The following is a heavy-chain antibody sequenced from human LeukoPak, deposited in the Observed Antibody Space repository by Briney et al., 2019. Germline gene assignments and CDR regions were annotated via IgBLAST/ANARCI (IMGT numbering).Heavy chain of an antibody. Sequence: GGSLRLSCAASGFTVSSNFMSWVRQAPGKGLEWVSVIYSGGSTYYADSVKGRFTISRDNSKNTLFLQMNSLRAEDTAVYYCAKGGYCSSTSCYVGWFDPWGQGTLVTVSS. D-gene: IGHD2-2*01. V-gene: IGHV3-53*01. J-gene: IGHJ5*02. CDR1: GFTVSSNF. CDR2: IYSGGST. CDR3: AKGGYCSSTSCYVGWFDP.